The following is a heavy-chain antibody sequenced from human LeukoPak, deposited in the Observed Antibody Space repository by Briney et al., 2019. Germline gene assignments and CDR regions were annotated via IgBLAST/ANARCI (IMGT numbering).Heavy chain of an antibody. Sequence: GGSLRLSCAASGFTFSIYGMHWVRQAPGKGRGWVAVISYDGSNKYYADSVKGRFTISRDNSKNTLYLQMNSLRAEDTAVYYCAKDHKRVGYYGSGSYTDYWGQGTLVTVSS. CDR2: ISYDGSNK. V-gene: IGHV3-30*18. J-gene: IGHJ4*02. CDR3: AKDHKRVGYYGSGSYTDY. D-gene: IGHD3-10*01. CDR1: GFTFSIYG.